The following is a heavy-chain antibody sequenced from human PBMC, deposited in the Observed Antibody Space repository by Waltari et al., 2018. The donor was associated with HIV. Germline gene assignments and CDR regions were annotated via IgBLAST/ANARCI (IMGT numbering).Heavy chain of an antibody. D-gene: IGHD3-22*01. CDR1: GFTVSRTY. Sequence: EVQLVESGGGLVQPGGSLRLSCAASGFTVSRTYMSWIRQAPGKRLEWVSVIYSGGSTYYADPVKGRCTISRDNSKNTLYLQMNSLRAEDTAVYYCARETYYDSSGILGYWGQGTLVTVSS. CDR2: IYSGGST. J-gene: IGHJ4*02. CDR3: ARETYYDSSGILGY. V-gene: IGHV3-66*01.